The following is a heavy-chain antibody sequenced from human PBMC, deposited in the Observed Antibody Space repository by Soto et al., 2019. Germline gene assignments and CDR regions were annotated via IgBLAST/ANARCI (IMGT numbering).Heavy chain of an antibody. CDR3: ARGRNYGYYGVLDS. Sequence: QVQLVESGGGVVQPGRSLRLSCAASGFTFSYYGMHWVRQAPGKGLEWVTVVWYDGSKKYYADPVKGRFTISRDNSKNTLYLQMSSLRAEDTALYYCARGRNYGYYGVLDSWGQGTLVTVSS. CDR2: VWYDGSKK. D-gene: IGHD4-17*01. V-gene: IGHV3-33*01. J-gene: IGHJ4*02. CDR1: GFTFSYYG.